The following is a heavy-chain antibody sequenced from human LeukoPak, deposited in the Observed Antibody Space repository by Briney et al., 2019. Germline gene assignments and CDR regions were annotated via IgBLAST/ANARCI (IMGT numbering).Heavy chain of an antibody. D-gene: IGHD6-6*01. V-gene: IGHV3-23*01. Sequence: PGGSLRLSCAASGFTFSSYAMSWVRQPPGKGLELFSAISGSGGSTSYADSVKGRFTISRDNSKNTLYLQMNSLRAEDTAVYYCAKEPPSIAARRSQFDYWGQGTLVAVSS. CDR1: GFTFSSYA. CDR3: AKEPPSIAARRSQFDY. J-gene: IGHJ4*02. CDR2: ISGSGGST.